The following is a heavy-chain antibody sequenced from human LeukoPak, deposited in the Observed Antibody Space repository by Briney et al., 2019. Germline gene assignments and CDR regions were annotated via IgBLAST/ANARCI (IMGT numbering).Heavy chain of an antibody. CDR2: IYHSGRT. J-gene: IGHJ1*01. V-gene: IGHV4-39*01. Sequence: SETLSRTCAVSGDYISSSSYYWGWIRQSPGTGLEWIGDIYHSGRTYYNPSLKSRVAISIDTSKNQFSLRLRSMTAADTAVFYCARRRYYDSTGYFEWGRGTLVTVSS. D-gene: IGHD3-22*01. CDR3: ARRRYYDSTGYFE. CDR1: GDYISSSSYY.